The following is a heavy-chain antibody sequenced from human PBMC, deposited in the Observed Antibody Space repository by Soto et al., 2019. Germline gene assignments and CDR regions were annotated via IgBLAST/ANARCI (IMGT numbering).Heavy chain of an antibody. D-gene: IGHD3-3*01. V-gene: IGHV4-59*01. Sequence: SETLSLTCTVSGGSTSNYYWSWIRQPPGKGLEWIGYVHDSGTTYYNPSLKSRVTISLDPSKNHFSLKLTSVTAADTAMYYCARAVNDFWSGFSYYFDFWGQGNMVSVSS. J-gene: IGHJ4*02. CDR3: ARAVNDFWSGFSYYFDF. CDR2: VHDSGTT. CDR1: GGSTSNYY.